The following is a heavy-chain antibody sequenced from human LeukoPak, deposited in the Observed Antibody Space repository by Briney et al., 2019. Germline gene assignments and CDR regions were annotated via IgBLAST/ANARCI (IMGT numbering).Heavy chain of an antibody. CDR2: IYYSGST. CDR3: ARGWELLRENAFDI. J-gene: IGHJ3*02. Sequence: SETLSLTCTVSGGSISSYYWSWLRQPPGKGLEWIGYIYYSGSTNYNPSLKSRVTISVDTSKNQFSLKLSSVTAADTAVYYCARGWELLRENAFDIWGQGTMVTVSS. V-gene: IGHV4-59*08. D-gene: IGHD1-26*01. CDR1: GGSISSYY.